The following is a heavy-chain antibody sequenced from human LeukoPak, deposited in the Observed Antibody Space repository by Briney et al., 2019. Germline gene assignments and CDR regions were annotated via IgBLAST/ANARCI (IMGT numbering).Heavy chain of an antibody. V-gene: IGHV1-69*13. Sequence: AASVKVSCKASGGTFSSYAISWVRQAPGQGLEWMGRIIPIFGTANYAQKFQGRVTITADESTSTAYMELSSLRSEDTAVYYCARASSYDSSGPIDYWGQGTLVTVSS. CDR2: IIPIFGTA. CDR1: GGTFSSYA. CDR3: ARASSYDSSGPIDY. J-gene: IGHJ4*02. D-gene: IGHD3-22*01.